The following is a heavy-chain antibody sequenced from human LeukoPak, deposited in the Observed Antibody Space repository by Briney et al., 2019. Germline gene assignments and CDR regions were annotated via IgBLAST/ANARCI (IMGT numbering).Heavy chain of an antibody. V-gene: IGHV1-69*04. CDR1: GGTFSSYA. Sequence: SVKVSCKASGGTFSSYAISWVRQAPGQGLEWMGRIIPILGIANYAQKFQGRVTITADKSTSTAYMELSSLISEDTAVYYCAREFSGLKLGYWGQGTLVTVSS. D-gene: IGHD6-13*01. CDR2: IIPILGIA. J-gene: IGHJ4*02. CDR3: AREFSGLKLGY.